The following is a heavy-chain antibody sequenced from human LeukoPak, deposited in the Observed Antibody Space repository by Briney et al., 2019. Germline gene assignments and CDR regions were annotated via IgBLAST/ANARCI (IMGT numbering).Heavy chain of an antibody. J-gene: IGHJ5*02. CDR1: GGSISSSSYY. CDR2: IYYSGST. CDR3: ARGSSSWSHEFDP. V-gene: IGHV4-39*01. D-gene: IGHD6-13*01. Sequence: PSETLSLTCIVSGGSISSSSYYWGWIRQPPGKGLEWIGSIYYSGSTYYNPSLKSRVTISVDTSKNQFSLKLSSVTAADTAVYYCARGSSSWSHEFDPWGQGTLVTVSS.